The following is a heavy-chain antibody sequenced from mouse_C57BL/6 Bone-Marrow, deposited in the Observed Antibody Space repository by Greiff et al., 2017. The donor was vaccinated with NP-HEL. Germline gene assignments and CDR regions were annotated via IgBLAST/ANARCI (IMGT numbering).Heavy chain of an antibody. D-gene: IGHD2-5*01. Sequence: VQLQQPGAELVKPGASVKLSCKASGYTFTSYWMQWVKQRPGQGLEWIGEIDPSDSYPTSNQKFKGKATLTVDTSSSTAYMQLSSLTSEDSAVYYCARCSNSFAYWGQGTLVTVAA. V-gene: IGHV1-50*01. CDR3: ARCSNSFAY. CDR2: IDPSDSYP. J-gene: IGHJ3*01. CDR1: GYTFTSYW.